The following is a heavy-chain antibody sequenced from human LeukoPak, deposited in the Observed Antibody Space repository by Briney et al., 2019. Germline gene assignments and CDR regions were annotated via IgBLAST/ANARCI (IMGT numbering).Heavy chain of an antibody. D-gene: IGHD3-16*01. CDR2: IIPILGIA. V-gene: IGHV1-69*04. CDR1: GGTFSSYA. Sequence: SVKVSCKASGGTFSSYAISWVRQAPGQGLEWMGRIIPILGIANYAQKFQGRVTITADKSTSTAYMELSSLRSEDTAVYYCARDTVRSLPMITFGPHDYWGQGTLVTVSS. J-gene: IGHJ4*02. CDR3: ARDTVRSLPMITFGPHDY.